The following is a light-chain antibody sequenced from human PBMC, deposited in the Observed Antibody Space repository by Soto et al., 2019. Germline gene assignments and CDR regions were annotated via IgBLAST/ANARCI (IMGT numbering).Light chain of an antibody. CDR2: DVS. CDR3: SSSTSSPTVL. J-gene: IGLJ2*01. CDR1: SSDVGAYSY. V-gene: IGLV2-14*03. Sequence: QSALTQPASVSGSPGQSITISCTGTSSDVGAYSYVSWYQHHPGKAPKLMIYDVSNRPSGVSNRFSGSKSGNTASLTISGPQAEEEADYYCSSSTSSPTVLFAGGTKLPVL.